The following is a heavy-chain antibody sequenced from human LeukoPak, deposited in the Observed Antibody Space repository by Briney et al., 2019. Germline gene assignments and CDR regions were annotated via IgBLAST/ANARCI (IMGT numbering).Heavy chain of an antibody. Sequence: PGGSLRLSCAASGFTFSGSAIHWVRQASGKGLEWLGRIRTKSNSYATAYAASVKGRFTISRDDSNNTAYLHMNSLRSDDTALYYCTFIAPSGTIFDYWGQGALVTVSS. V-gene: IGHV3-73*01. D-gene: IGHD6-13*01. CDR3: TFIAPSGTIFDY. CDR2: IRTKSNSYAT. CDR1: GFTFSGSA. J-gene: IGHJ4*02.